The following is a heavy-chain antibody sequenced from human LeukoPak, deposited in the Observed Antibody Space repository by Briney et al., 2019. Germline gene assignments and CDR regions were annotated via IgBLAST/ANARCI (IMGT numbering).Heavy chain of an antibody. CDR2: INPNSGGT. J-gene: IGHJ4*02. D-gene: IGHD2-15*01. CDR1: GYTFSGYY. Sequence: GASVKVSCKASGYTFSGYYMHWVRQAPGQGLEWMGWINPNSGGTNYAQKFQGRVTMTRDTSISTAYMELSRLRSDDTAVYYCARPKYCSGGSCYYGFDYWGQGTLVTVSS. CDR3: ARPKYCSGGSCYYGFDY. V-gene: IGHV1-2*02.